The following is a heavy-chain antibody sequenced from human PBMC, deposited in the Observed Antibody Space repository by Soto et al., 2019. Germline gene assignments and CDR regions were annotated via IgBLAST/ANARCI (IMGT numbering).Heavy chain of an antibody. V-gene: IGHV3-30*18. Sequence: QVQLVESGGGVVQPGRSLRLSCADSGFTFSTYGMHWVRQAPGKGLEWVAVISYDGSYKYYADSLKGRFTISRDKSKNTLYLQINSLRAEDTAVYYCAKDLGGYDFWSGPPWPPFQHWGQGTLVTVSS. J-gene: IGHJ1*01. D-gene: IGHD3-3*01. CDR2: ISYDGSYK. CDR1: GFTFSTYG. CDR3: AKDLGGYDFWSGPPWPPFQH.